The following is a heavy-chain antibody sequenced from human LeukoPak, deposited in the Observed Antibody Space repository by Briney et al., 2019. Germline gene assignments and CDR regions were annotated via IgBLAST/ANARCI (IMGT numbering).Heavy chain of an antibody. J-gene: IGHJ4*02. CDR1: GGSFSGYY. D-gene: IGHD5-18*01. V-gene: IGHV4-34*01. Sequence: SETLSLTCAVYGGSFSGYYWSWIRQPPGKGLEWIGEINHSGSTNYNPSLKSRVTISVDTSKKQFSLKLSSVTAADTAVYYCARRSVDTAMDPTEGGYWGQGTLVTVSS. CDR3: ARRSVDTAMDPTEGGY. CDR2: INHSGST.